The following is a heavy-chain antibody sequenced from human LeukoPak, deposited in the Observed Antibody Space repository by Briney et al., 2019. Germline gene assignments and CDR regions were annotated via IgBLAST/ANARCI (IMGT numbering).Heavy chain of an antibody. CDR2: IYHSGRT. D-gene: IGHD3-22*01. V-gene: IGHV4-39*01. CDR1: GDYISSSSYY. Sequence: SETLSLTCAVSGDYISSSSYYWGWIRQSRGTGLEWIGDIYHSGRTYYNPSLKSRVAISIDTSKNQFSLRLRSMTAADTAVFYCARRRYYDSTGYFEWGRGTLVTVSS. CDR3: ARRRYYDSTGYFE. J-gene: IGHJ1*01.